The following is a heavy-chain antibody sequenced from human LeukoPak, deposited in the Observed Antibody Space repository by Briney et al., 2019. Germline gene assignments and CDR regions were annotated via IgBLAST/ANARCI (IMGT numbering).Heavy chain of an antibody. V-gene: IGHV3-74*01. Sequence: GGSLRLSCAASGFTFSSYWMHWVRQAPGKGLVWVSRINSDGSTINFADSVKGRFTISRDNAKNTLYLQMNSLRAEDTAVYYCARDQGPNWFDPWGQGTLVTVSS. CDR3: ARDQGPNWFDP. CDR2: INSDGSTI. J-gene: IGHJ5*02. CDR1: GFTFSSYW.